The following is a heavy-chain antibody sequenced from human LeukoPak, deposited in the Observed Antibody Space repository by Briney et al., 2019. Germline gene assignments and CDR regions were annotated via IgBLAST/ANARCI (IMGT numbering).Heavy chain of an antibody. CDR1: GFIFRNYW. V-gene: IGHV3-74*01. D-gene: IGHD4-17*01. Sequence: QPGGSLRLSCAASGFIFRNYWMHWVRKAPGKGLVWVARINPNGITTTYTDSVKGRFTISRDNAKNTLYLQMNSLRAEDTAVYYCAKDFAGDRDYWGQGTLVTVSS. CDR2: INPNGITT. CDR3: AKDFAGDRDY. J-gene: IGHJ4*02.